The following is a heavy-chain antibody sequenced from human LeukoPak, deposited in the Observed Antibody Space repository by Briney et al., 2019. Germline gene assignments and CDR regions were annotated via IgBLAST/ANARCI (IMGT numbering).Heavy chain of an antibody. J-gene: IGHJ4*02. CDR1: GGSISSDY. Sequence: ASETLSLTCTVSGGSISSDYWSWIRPPPGKGLEWIGYIYYIGSTNYNPSLKSRITISVDTSKSHFSLKLSSVTAADAAVYYCARVVGATGSSDYWGQGTLVTVSS. V-gene: IGHV4-59*01. D-gene: IGHD1-26*01. CDR2: IYYIGST. CDR3: ARVVGATGSSDY.